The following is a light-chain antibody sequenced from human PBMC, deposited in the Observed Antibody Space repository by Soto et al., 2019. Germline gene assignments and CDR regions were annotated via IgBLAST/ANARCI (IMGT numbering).Light chain of an antibody. CDR1: SSDVGGYNY. CDR3: SSYPTHNPVL. CDR2: DVS. Sequence: QSALNQPASVSWSPGQSITISCTGSSSDVGGYNYVSWYQQHPGKAPKLMIFDVSNRPSGVSNRFSGSKSGDSASLTISGHQAEDEADYHCSSYPTHNPVLFGGGTKHTVL. V-gene: IGLV2-14*01. J-gene: IGLJ2*01.